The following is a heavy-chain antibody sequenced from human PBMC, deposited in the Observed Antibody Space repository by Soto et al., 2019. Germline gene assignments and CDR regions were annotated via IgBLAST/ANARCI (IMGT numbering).Heavy chain of an antibody. CDR3: ASPADGAGAPLYYYALDV. Sequence: ASVKVSCKASGYLFTSYYIHWARQAPGQGLEWMGLINPNSGTTTYAQKFQGRVTMTRDTSTRTVYMELSSLRSEDTAIYYCASPADGAGAPLYYYALDVWGEGITDAFSS. J-gene: IGHJ6*04. CDR1: GYLFTSYY. V-gene: IGHV1-46*01. CDR2: INPNSGTT. D-gene: IGHD3-10*01.